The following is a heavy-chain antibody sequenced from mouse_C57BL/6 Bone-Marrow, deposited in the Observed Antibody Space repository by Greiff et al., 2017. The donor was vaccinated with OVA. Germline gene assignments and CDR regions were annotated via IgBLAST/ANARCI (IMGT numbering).Heavy chain of an antibody. D-gene: IGHD1-1*01. Sequence: QVQLKQPGAELVKPGASVKMSCKASGYTFTSYWITWVKQRPGQGLEWIGDIYPGSGSTNYNEKFKSKATLTVDTSSSTAYMQLSSLTSEDSAVYYCARRYYYGSRYWYFDVWGTGTTVTVSS. V-gene: IGHV1-55*01. CDR2: IYPGSGST. CDR1: GYTFTSYW. CDR3: ARRYYYGSRYWYFDV. J-gene: IGHJ1*03.